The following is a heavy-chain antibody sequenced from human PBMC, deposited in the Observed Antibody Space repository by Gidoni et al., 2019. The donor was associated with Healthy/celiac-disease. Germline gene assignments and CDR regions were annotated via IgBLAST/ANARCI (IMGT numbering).Heavy chain of an antibody. CDR2: INHCGST. V-gene: IGHV4-34*01. CDR1: GGSFSGYY. CDR3: ARGLNLD. J-gene: IGHJ4*02. Sequence: QVQLQQWGAGLLKPSETLSLTCAVYGGSFSGYYWSWIRQPQGKGLEWIGEINHCGSTNYNPSRKSRGTISVDTPKKQFSRKLGSGTAADTAVYYCARGLNLDWGQGTLVTVSS.